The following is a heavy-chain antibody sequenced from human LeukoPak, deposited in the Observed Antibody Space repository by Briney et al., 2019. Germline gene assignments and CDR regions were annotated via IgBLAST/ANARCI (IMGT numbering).Heavy chain of an antibody. V-gene: IGHV3-74*01. D-gene: IGHD3-16*01. CDR3: ARAYYDYVWGSYTY. CDR1: GFTFSSYW. CDR2: INSDGSST. J-gene: IGHJ4*02. Sequence: GGSLRLSCAASGFTFSSYWMHRVRQAPGKGLVWVSRINSDGSSTNYADSVKGRFTISRDNAKNTLYLQMNSLRAEDTAVYYCARAYYDYVWGSYTYWGQGTLVTVSS.